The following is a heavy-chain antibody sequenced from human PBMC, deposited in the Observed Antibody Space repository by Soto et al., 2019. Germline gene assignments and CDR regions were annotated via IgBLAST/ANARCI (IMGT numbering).Heavy chain of an antibody. V-gene: IGHV1-2*04. CDR3: ARLCSSTSCYAFDY. CDR2: INPNSGGT. D-gene: IGHD2-2*01. Sequence: ASVKVSCKASGYTFTGYYMHWVRQAPGQGLEWMGWINPNSGGTNYAQKFQGWVTMTRDTSISTAYMELSRLRSDDTAVYYCARLCSSTSCYAFDYWSQGTLVTVSS. J-gene: IGHJ4*02. CDR1: GYTFTGYY.